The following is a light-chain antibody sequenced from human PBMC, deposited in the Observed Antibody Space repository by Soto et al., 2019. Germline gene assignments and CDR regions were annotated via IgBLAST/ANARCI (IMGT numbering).Light chain of an antibody. CDR2: GAS. Sequence: IVLTQSPGTLSLSPGERATLSCRASQSVFGNYLAWYQQKPGQAPRLLMYGASSRATGIPDRFSGSGSGTDFALTINRLETEDFAVYYCQHYGNSPIIFGQGTRLEIK. CDR1: QSVFGNY. V-gene: IGKV3-20*01. J-gene: IGKJ5*01. CDR3: QHYGNSPII.